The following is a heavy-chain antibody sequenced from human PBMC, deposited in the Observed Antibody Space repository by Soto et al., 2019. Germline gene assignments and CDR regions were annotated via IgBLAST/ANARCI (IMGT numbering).Heavy chain of an antibody. J-gene: IGHJ6*02. CDR3: ARGNVDYYYCYVMDV. CDR1: GYSFTSYW. V-gene: IGHV5-51*01. Sequence: SLKISCKGSGYSFTSYWIGWVRQMPGKGLEWMGIIYPGDSDTRYSPSFQGQVTISADKSISTAYLQWSSLKASDTAMYYCARGNVDYYYCYVMDVWGQGTTVTGSS. CDR2: IYPGDSDT.